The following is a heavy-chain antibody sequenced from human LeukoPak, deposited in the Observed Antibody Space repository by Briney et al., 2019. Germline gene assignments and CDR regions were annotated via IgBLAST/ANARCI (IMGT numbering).Heavy chain of an antibody. J-gene: IGHJ1*01. V-gene: IGHV4-59*12. CDR3: ARDSSGWDAEYFQH. CDR1: GYSISSYY. D-gene: IGHD6-19*01. Sequence: SETLSLTCTVSGYSISSYYWSWIRQPPGKGLEWIGYIYYSGGTNFNPSLKSRVTMSVDTSKNQFSLKLSSVTAADTAVYYCARDSSGWDAEYFQHWGQGTLVTVSS. CDR2: IYYSGGT.